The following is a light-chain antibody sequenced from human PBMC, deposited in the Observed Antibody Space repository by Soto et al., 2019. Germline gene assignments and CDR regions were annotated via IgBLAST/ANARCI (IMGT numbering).Light chain of an antibody. V-gene: IGKV1-9*01. CDR1: QGISSY. CDR2: ASS. CDR3: QQLNTFPVT. J-gene: IGKJ5*01. Sequence: DIQLTQSPSCLSASVGDRVTISCRASQGISSYLAWYQQTPGKAPKLLIYASSTLQSGVPSRFSGSGSGTEFTLTIGSLQPEDFATYYCQQLNTFPVTFGQGTRLDI.